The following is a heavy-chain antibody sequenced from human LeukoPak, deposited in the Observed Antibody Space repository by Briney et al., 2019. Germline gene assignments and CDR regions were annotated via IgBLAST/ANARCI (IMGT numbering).Heavy chain of an antibody. J-gene: IGHJ6*03. CDR3: ARAASGTTGPYYYYYYMDV. CDR2: ISSSGSTI. Sequence: GGSLRLSCAASGFTFSDYYMSWIRQAPGKGLEWVSYISSSGSTIYYADSVKGRFTISRDNAKNSLYLQMNILRAEDTAVYYCARAASGTTGPYYYYYYMDVWGKGTTVTVSS. D-gene: IGHD1-1*01. CDR1: GFTFSDYY. V-gene: IGHV3-11*04.